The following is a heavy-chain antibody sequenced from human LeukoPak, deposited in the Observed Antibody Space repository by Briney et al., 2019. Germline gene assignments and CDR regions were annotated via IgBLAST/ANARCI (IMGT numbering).Heavy chain of an antibody. CDR2: IRFTGSYI. V-gene: IGHV3-21*01. CDR1: GFTFSHYS. Sequence: PGGSLRLSCVASGFTFSHYSMNWVRQAPGRGLEWVSSIRFTGSYIYYADSVKGRFTISRDDAKNLLSLQMISLRAEDTAVYYCAKLHNLNSDYWGQGTLVTVSS. D-gene: IGHD1-14*01. CDR3: AKLHNLNSDY. J-gene: IGHJ4*02.